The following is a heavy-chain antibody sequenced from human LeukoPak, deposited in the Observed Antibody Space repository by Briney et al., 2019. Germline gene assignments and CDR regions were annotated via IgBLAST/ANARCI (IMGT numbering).Heavy chain of an antibody. CDR3: ARGSRTSDYYYYGMDV. V-gene: IGHV5-51*01. D-gene: IGHD2-2*01. CDR1: GYSFTSYW. CDR2: IYPGDSDT. Sequence: GESLKISCKGSGYSFTSYWIGWVRQMPGKGLEWMGIIYPGDSDTRYSPSFQGQVTISADKSISTAYLQWSSLKASDTAMYYCARGSRTSDYYYYGMDVWGQGTTVTVSS. J-gene: IGHJ6*02.